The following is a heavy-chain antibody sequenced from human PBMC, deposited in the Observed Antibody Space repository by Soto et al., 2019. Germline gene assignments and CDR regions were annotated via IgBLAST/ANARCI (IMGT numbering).Heavy chain of an antibody. V-gene: IGHV3-23*01. D-gene: IGHD2-2*01. CDR1: GFTFSDHA. J-gene: IGHJ4*02. CDR3: ARGLRTRFDF. CDR2: ISGSGDKT. Sequence: PGGSLRLSCVAFGFTFSDHAMSWLRQAPGKGLEWVSAISGSGDKTYYADTGKGRFTITRDNPKNTLYVQMNNMSAEDTAAYYCARGLRTRFDFWGQGTLVTVSS.